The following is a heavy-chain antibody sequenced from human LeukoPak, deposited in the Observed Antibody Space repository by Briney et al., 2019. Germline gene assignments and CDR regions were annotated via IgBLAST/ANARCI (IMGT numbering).Heavy chain of an antibody. D-gene: IGHD4-23*01. CDR1: GFIFSSYW. V-gene: IGHV3-74*01. Sequence: LSGGSLRLSCAASGFIFSSYWMHWVRQAPGKGLVWVSRINSDGSSTSYADSVKGRFTISRDNAKNTLYLQMNSLRAEDTAVYYCARGPGGNHYYYYGMDVWGQGTTVTVSS. CDR3: ARGPGGNHYYYYGMDV. J-gene: IGHJ6*02. CDR2: INSDGSST.